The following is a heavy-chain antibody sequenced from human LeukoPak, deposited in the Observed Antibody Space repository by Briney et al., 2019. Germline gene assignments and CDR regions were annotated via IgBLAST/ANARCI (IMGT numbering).Heavy chain of an antibody. CDR2: NYSGGST. J-gene: IGHJ4*02. Sequence: GGSPRLSCAASGFTVSSNYMSWVRQAPGKGLEWVSVNYSGGSTYYADSVKGRFTISRDNSKNTLYLQMNSLRAEDTAVYYCARGPRDYYDSSGYGGFDYWGQGTLVTVSS. CDR1: GFTVSSNY. CDR3: ARGPRDYYDSSGYGGFDY. D-gene: IGHD3-22*01. V-gene: IGHV3-53*01.